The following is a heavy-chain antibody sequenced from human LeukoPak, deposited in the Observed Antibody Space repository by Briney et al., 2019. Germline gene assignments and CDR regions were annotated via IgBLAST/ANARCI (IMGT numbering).Heavy chain of an antibody. CDR1: GGSISSCCYY. V-gene: IGHV4-39*01. CDR3: ARHDSSGLYNAFDI. Sequence: PSETLSLTCTVSGGSISSCCYYWGWLRQPPGKGLEWIGSISYSGSTYYNPSLKSRVTISVDTSKNQFSLKLGSVAAADTAVYYCARHDSSGLYNAFDIWGQGTMVTFSS. CDR2: ISYSGST. D-gene: IGHD3-22*01. J-gene: IGHJ3*02.